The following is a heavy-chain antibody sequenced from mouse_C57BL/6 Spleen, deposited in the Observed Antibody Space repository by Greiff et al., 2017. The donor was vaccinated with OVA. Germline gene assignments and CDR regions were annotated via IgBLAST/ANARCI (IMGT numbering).Heavy chain of an antibody. J-gene: IGHJ2*01. CDR3: ARDYESFDY. D-gene: IGHD2-4*01. Sequence: VMLVESGAELVRPGASVKLSCKASGYTFTDYYINWVKQRPGQGLEWIARIYPGSGNTYYNEKFKGKATLTAEKSSSTAYMQLSSLTSEDSAVYFCARDYESFDYWGQGTTLTVSS. CDR1: GYTFTDYY. V-gene: IGHV1-76*01. CDR2: IYPGSGNT.